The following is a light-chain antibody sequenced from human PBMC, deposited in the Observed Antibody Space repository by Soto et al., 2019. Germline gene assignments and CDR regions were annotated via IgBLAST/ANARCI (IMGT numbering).Light chain of an antibody. CDR3: QQRSNWPPRFT. V-gene: IGKV3-11*01. Sequence: PGERATLSCRASQSVSSYLAWYQQKPGQAPRLLIYDTSNRATGIPARFSGSGSGTDFTLTISSLEPEDFAVYYCQQRSNWPPRFTFGPGTKVDIK. J-gene: IGKJ3*01. CDR1: QSVSSY. CDR2: DTS.